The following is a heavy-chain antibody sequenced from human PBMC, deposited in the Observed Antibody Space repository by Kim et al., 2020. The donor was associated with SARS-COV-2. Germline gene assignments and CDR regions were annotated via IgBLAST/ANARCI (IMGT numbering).Heavy chain of an antibody. CDR2: INPSGGST. Sequence: ASVKVSCKASGYTFTSYYMHWVRQAPGQGLEWMGIINPSGGSTSYAQKFQGRVTMTRDTSTSTVYMELSSLRSEDTAVYYCARGIAVAGNPETYLFDYWGQGTLVTVSS. D-gene: IGHD6-19*01. V-gene: IGHV1-46*01. CDR1: GYTFTSYY. CDR3: ARGIAVAGNPETYLFDY. J-gene: IGHJ4*02.